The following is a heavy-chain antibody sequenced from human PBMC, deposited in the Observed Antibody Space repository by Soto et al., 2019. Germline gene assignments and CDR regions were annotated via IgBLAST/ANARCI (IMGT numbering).Heavy chain of an antibody. CDR3: ATSYGSGSRPFDN. D-gene: IGHD3-10*01. V-gene: IGHV1-69*02. CDR1: GDTFNFYT. J-gene: IGHJ5*02. CDR2: IIPMVGMS. Sequence: QVQLVQSGAEVKKPGSSVRVSCKASGDTFNFYTIHWVRQAPGQGLEWLGRIIPMVGMSNYAQRFQGRGTMIADKSTSTVYMQLSSLRSEDTALYYCATSYGSGSRPFDNWGQGTLVSVSS.